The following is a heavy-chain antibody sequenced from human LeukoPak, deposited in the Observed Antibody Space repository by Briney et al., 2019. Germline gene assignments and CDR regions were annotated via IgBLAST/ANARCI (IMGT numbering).Heavy chain of an antibody. D-gene: IGHD2-15*01. J-gene: IGHJ4*02. CDR2: ISSKAYGGTT. Sequence: GGSLRLSCTASGFTFGDYAMSWFRQAPGKGLEWVGFISSKAYGGTTEYAASVKGRFTISRDDSKSIAYLQMNSLKTEDTAVYYCTRFPGYCSGGSCFKFDYWGQGTLVTVSS. CDR3: TRFPGYCSGGSCFKFDY. V-gene: IGHV3-49*03. CDR1: GFTFGDYA.